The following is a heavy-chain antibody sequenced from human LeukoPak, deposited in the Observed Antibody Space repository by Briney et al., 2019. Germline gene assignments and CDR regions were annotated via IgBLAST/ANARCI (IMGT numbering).Heavy chain of an antibody. CDR1: GYTFTGYY. Sequence: ASVKVSCKASGYTFTGYYMHWVRQAPGQGLEWMGRINPNSGGTNYAQKFQGRVTMTRDTSISTAYMELSRLRSDDTAVYYCARDKRYCSGGSCPNNWLDPWGQGTLVTVSS. CDR3: ARDKRYCSGGSCPNNWLDP. J-gene: IGHJ5*02. CDR2: INPNSGGT. D-gene: IGHD2-15*01. V-gene: IGHV1-2*06.